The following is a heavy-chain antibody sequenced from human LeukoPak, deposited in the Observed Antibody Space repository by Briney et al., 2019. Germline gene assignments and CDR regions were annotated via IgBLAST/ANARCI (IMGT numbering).Heavy chain of an antibody. D-gene: IGHD1-26*01. CDR3: ARDRVRSLDI. CDR1: GGTFSSYA. J-gene: IGHJ3*02. CDR2: ISYDGSNK. V-gene: IGHV3-30*04. Sequence: SCKASGGTFSSYAMHWVRQAPGKGLEWVAVISYDGSNKYYADSVKGRFTISRDNSKNTLYLQMNSLRAEDTAVYYCARDRVRSLDIWGQGTMVTVSS.